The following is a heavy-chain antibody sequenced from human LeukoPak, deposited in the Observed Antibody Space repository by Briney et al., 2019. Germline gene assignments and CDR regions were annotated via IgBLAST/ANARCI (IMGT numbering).Heavy chain of an antibody. CDR3: ARPIAARGDFDY. V-gene: IGHV3-7*01. D-gene: IGHD6-6*01. CDR1: GFTFSSYW. J-gene: IGHJ4*02. CDR2: IKQDGSEK. Sequence: GGSLRLSCAGSGFTFSSYWMSWVRQAPGKGLEWVANIKQDGSEKYYVDSVKGRFTISRDNAKNSLYLQMNSLRAEDTAVYYCARPIAARGDFDYWGQGTLVTVSS.